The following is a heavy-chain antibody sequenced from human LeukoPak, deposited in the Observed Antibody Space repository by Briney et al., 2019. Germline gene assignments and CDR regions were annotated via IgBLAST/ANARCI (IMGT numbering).Heavy chain of an antibody. CDR1: GYLFTTYT. CDR3: ATLRSKKGGSYFDP. Sequence: GASVKVSCKASGYLFTTYTFNWVRQASGQGPEWMGWMSPHSGDTGYAQKFQGRVTMTRNTSINTAYMELSSLRSEDTAVYYCATLRSKKGGSYFDPWGQGTLVTVPS. V-gene: IGHV1-8*01. J-gene: IGHJ5*02. CDR2: MSPHSGDT. D-gene: IGHD1-26*01.